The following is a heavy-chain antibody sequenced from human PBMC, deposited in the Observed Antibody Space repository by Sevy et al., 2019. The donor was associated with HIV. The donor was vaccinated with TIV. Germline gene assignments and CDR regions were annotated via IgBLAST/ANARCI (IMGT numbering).Heavy chain of an antibody. V-gene: IGHV3-23*01. CDR1: GFDFSIYS. CDR3: AREGCTKPHDY. D-gene: IGHD2-8*01. Sequence: GGSLRLSCAASGFDFSIYSMSWVRQAPGKGLEWVLTLSFGCGKINYADSVKGRFTISRDNSKSSVYLQMNNMGVEDTGVYYCAREGCTKPHDYWGQGTLVTVSS. CDR2: LSFGCGKI. J-gene: IGHJ4*02.